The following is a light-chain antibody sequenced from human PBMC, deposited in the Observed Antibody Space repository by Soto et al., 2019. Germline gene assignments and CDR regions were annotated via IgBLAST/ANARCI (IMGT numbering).Light chain of an antibody. CDR1: QDINIY. Sequence: DIQMTQSPSSVFASGGERFTITCQATQDINIYLNWYQQKPGKAPNLLIYDASNLEIGVPSRFSGSGSGTHFTFTISSLQTEDIGTYYCQQYDILPITFGRGTRLEIK. V-gene: IGKV1-33*01. CDR3: QQYDILPIT. CDR2: DAS. J-gene: IGKJ5*01.